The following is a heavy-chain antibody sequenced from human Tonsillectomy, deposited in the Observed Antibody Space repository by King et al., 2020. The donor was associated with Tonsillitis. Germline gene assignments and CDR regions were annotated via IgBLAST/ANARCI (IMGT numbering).Heavy chain of an antibody. CDR3: ASHYFDSVFDY. D-gene: IGHD3-22*01. CDR2: IYHSGST. Sequence: QLQESGSGLVKPSQTLSLTCAVSGGSISSGGYSWSWIRQPPGKGLEWIGYIYHSGSTYYNPSLKSRVTISVDRSKNQFSLKLSSVTAADTAVYYCASHYFDSVFDYWGQGTLVPVSS. J-gene: IGHJ4*02. CDR1: GGSISSGGYS. V-gene: IGHV4-30-2*01.